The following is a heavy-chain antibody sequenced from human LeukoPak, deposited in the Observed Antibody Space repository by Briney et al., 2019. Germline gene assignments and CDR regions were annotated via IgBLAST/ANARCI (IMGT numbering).Heavy chain of an antibody. D-gene: IGHD1-1*01. CDR2: ISYDGSNK. CDR1: GFTFSSYA. Sequence: GSLRLSCAASGFTFSSYAMHWVRQAPGKGLEWVAVISYDGSNKYYADSVKGRFTISRDNSKNTLYLQMNSLRAEDTAVYYCARDGRGLTDYYYGMDVWGQGTTVTVSS. J-gene: IGHJ6*02. V-gene: IGHV3-30-3*01. CDR3: ARDGRGLTDYYYGMDV.